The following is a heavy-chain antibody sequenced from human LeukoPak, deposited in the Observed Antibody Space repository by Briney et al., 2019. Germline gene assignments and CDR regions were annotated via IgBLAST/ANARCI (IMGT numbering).Heavy chain of an antibody. Sequence: PGGSLRLSCAASGLTVSSNYMNWVRQAPGKGLEWVSIIYSAGSTYYADAVKGRFTISRGNTKKTLDLQKNRLRAEDTAVYFCGRSQLWRGIVDRWGQGPLVTVSS. CDR1: GLTVSSNY. V-gene: IGHV3-53*01. D-gene: IGHD3-10*01. CDR2: IYSAGST. J-gene: IGHJ5*02. CDR3: GRSQLWRGIVDR.